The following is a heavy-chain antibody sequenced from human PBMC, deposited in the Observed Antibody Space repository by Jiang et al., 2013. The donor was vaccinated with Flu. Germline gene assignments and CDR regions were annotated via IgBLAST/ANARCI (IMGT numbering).Heavy chain of an antibody. CDR2: IYYSGST. Sequence: LLKPSETLSLTCTVSGGSISSSSYYWGWIRQPPGKGLEWIGSIYYSGSTYYNPSLKSRVTISVDTSKNQFSLKLSSVTAADTAVYYCARVPLSSAWGIDYYYYGMDVWGKGTTVTVSS. D-gene: IGHD6-13*01. J-gene: IGHJ6*04. V-gene: IGHV4-39*01. CDR1: GGSISSSSYY. CDR3: ARVPLSSAWGIDYYYYGMDV.